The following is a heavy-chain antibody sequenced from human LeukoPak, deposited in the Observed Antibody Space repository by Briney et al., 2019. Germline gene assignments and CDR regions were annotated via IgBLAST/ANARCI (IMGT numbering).Heavy chain of an antibody. Sequence: GGSLRLSCAASGFTFSSYAMSWVRHAPGKGLEWVSAISGSGGSTYYADSVKGRFTISRGNSKNTPYLQMNSLRAEDTAVYYCAKHNGQQLVFGYWGQGTLVTVSS. V-gene: IGHV3-23*01. D-gene: IGHD6-13*01. CDR2: ISGSGGST. CDR3: AKHNGQQLVFGY. CDR1: GFTFSSYA. J-gene: IGHJ4*02.